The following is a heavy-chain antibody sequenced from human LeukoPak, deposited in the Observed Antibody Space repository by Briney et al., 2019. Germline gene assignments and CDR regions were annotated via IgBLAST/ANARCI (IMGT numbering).Heavy chain of an antibody. Sequence: GGSLRLSCAASGFTFSNYGMHWVRQAPGKGLEWVAVIWYDGSNKYYADSVKGRFTISRDNSKNTLYLQMNSLRAEDTAFYYCARGGAYCRGDCPLDAFDPWGQGTMVTVSS. V-gene: IGHV3-33*01. CDR1: GFTFSNYG. D-gene: IGHD2-21*02. CDR2: IWYDGSNK. CDR3: ARGGAYCRGDCPLDAFDP. J-gene: IGHJ3*01.